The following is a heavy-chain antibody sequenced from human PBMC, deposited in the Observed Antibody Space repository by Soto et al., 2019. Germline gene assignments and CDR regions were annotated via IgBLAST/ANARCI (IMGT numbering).Heavy chain of an antibody. CDR1: GFSLSGKG. CDR3: ASDGRDSVFDV. CDR2: IWYDGSIK. D-gene: IGHD2-21*02. V-gene: IGHV3-33*01. J-gene: IGHJ3*01. Sequence: QVQLVESGGGVVQPGGSLRLSCVASGFSLSGKGIHWVRQAPGKGLEWVALIWYDGSIKYYADSVKGRFTVSRDNSKNMVWLQVNSLRAEDTGIYYCASDGRDSVFDVWGQGTMVTVSS.